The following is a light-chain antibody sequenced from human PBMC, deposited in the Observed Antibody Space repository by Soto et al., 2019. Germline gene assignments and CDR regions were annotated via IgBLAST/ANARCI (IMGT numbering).Light chain of an antibody. V-gene: IGKV3-15*01. Sequence: EIMMTQSPAILCVSPGERGTLSCRASQSVSINLAWYQQKPDQVPRLLIYGASSRATGIPARFSGSGSGTDFTLTISRLEPEDFAVYYCQQYGSSPPATFGQGTTGDIK. CDR2: GAS. CDR3: QQYGSSPPAT. J-gene: IGKJ1*01. CDR1: QSVSIN.